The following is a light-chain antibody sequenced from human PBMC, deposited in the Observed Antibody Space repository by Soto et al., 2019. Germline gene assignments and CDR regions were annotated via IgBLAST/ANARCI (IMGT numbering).Light chain of an antibody. Sequence: QSALTQPASVSGSPGQSITISCTGTISDVGGYAYVSWYQQHPGKAPKLMIYDVSNRPSGVSNRFSGSKSGNTASLTISGLQADDEADYYCSSYTTSSTYVFGTGTKLTVL. J-gene: IGLJ1*01. CDR1: ISDVGGYAY. CDR2: DVS. CDR3: SSYTTSSTYV. V-gene: IGLV2-14*01.